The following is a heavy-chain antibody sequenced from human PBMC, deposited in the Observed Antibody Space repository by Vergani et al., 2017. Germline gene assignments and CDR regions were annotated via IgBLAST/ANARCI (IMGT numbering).Heavy chain of an antibody. V-gene: IGHV4-38-2*02. CDR3: ARDTRDDYSYHFDY. CDR2: IYHSGST. Sequence: QVQLQESGPGLVKPSETLSLTCTVSGYSISSGYYWGWIRQPPGKGLEWIGSIYHSGSTYYNPSLKSRVTISVDTSKNQFSLKLSSVTAADTAVYYCARDTRDDYSYHFDYWGQGTLVTVSS. J-gene: IGHJ4*02. CDR1: GYSISSGYY. D-gene: IGHD4-11*01.